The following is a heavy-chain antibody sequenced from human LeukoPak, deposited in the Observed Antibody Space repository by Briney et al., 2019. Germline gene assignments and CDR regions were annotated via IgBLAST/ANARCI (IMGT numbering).Heavy chain of an antibody. V-gene: IGHV3-30*18. CDR1: GLTFSSYG. CDR3: AKVGSLQAGYYFDY. Sequence: GGSLRLSCAASGLTFSSYGMHWVRQAPGKGLEWVAVISYDGSNKYYADSVKGRFTISRDNSKNTLYLQMNSLRAEDTAVYYCAKVGSLQAGYYFDYWGQGTLVTVSS. J-gene: IGHJ4*02. CDR2: ISYDGSNK. D-gene: IGHD3-10*01.